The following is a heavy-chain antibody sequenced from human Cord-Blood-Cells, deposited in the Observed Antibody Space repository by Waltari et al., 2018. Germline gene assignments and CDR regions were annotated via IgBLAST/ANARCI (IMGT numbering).Heavy chain of an antibody. Sequence: QVQLQQWGAGLLKPSETLSLTCAVYGGSFSGYYWSWIRQPPGKGLEWIGEINQSGSTNYNPALKSRVTISVDTSKNQFSLKLSSVTAADTAVYYCARGVPTHFWSGYYRDYWGQGTLVTVSS. CDR3: ARGVPTHFWSGYYRDY. CDR2: INQSGST. V-gene: IGHV4-34*01. D-gene: IGHD3-3*02. CDR1: GGSFSGYY. J-gene: IGHJ4*02.